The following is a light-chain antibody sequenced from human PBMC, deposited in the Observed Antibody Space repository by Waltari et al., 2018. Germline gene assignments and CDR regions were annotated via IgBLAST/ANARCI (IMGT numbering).Light chain of an antibody. V-gene: IGKV4-1*01. CDR3: QQYYNDAT. CDR1: QSVLYSSNDKNY. CDR2: WAS. Sequence: DIVMTQSPESLAVPLRETATTYCKSSQSVLYSSNDKNYFAWSQQKPGQPPNLLIYWASTRESGVPDRFSGSGSGTDFTLTISSLQAEDAAVYYCQQYYNDATFGQGTKVEIK. J-gene: IGKJ1*01.